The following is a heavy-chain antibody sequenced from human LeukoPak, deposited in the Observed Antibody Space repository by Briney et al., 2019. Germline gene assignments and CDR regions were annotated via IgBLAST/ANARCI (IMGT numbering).Heavy chain of an antibody. D-gene: IGHD3-9*01. CDR2: ISLSGGST. J-gene: IGHJ3*02. CDR1: GFTFSNYA. Sequence: GGSLRLSCAASGFTFSNYAMSWVRQAPGKGLEWVPLISLSGGSTYYADSVKGRFTISRDNSKNTLYLQMNSLRAEDTAVYYCAKFGDVLRYFDQPGDAFDIWGQGTMVTVSS. CDR3: AKFGDVLRYFDQPGDAFDI. V-gene: IGHV3-23*01.